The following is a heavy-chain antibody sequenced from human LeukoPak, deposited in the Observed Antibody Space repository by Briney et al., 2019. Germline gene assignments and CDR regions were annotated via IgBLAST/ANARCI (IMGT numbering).Heavy chain of an antibody. V-gene: IGHV1-2*02. D-gene: IGHD6-19*01. Sequence: GASVKVSCTASGYTFTGYYMHWVRQAPGQGLEWMGWINPNSGGTNYAQKFQGRVTMTRDTSISTAYMELSRLRSDDTAVYYCAREQGVAVAGPGCDYWGQGTLVTVSS. J-gene: IGHJ4*02. CDR3: AREQGVAVAGPGCDY. CDR1: GYTFTGYY. CDR2: INPNSGGT.